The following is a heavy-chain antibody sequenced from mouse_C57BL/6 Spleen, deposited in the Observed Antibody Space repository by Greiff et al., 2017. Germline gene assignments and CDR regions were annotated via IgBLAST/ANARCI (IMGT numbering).Heavy chain of an antibody. CDR3: ASEGGQLRLRFAY. Sequence: EVQRVESGGDLVKPGGSLKLSCAASGFTFSSYGMSWVRQTPDKRLEWVATISSGGSYTYYPDSVKGRFTISRDNAKNTLYLQMSSLKSEDTAMYYCASEGGQLRLRFAYWGQGTLVTVSA. V-gene: IGHV5-6*01. CDR2: ISSGGSYT. D-gene: IGHD3-2*02. J-gene: IGHJ3*01. CDR1: GFTFSSYG.